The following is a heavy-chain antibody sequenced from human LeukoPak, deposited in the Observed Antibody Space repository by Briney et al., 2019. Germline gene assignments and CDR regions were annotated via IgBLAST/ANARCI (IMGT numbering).Heavy chain of an antibody. V-gene: IGHV3-74*01. J-gene: IGHJ3*02. CDR3: ARAPHNWRPNDAFDI. CDR1: GFTFSSYW. Sequence: GGSLRLSCAASGFTFSSYWIHWVRQASGRGLVWVSRINSDGSSTSYADSVKGRFTISRDNAKNTLYLQMNSLRAEDTAVYYCARAPHNWRPNDAFDIWGQGTMVTVSS. CDR2: INSDGSST. D-gene: IGHD1-20*01.